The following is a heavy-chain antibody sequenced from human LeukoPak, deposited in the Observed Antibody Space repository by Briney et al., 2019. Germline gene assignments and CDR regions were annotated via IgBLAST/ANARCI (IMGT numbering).Heavy chain of an antibody. V-gene: IGHV4-34*01. J-gene: IGHJ4*02. Sequence: PSETLSLTCAVYGGSFSGYYWSWIRQPPGKGLEWIGEINHSGSTNYNPSLKSRVTISVDTSKNQFSLKLSSVTAADTAVYYCARDSRDSSGWYAYYFDYWGQGTLVTVSS. D-gene: IGHD6-19*01. CDR3: ARDSRDSSGWYAYYFDY. CDR1: GGSFSGYY. CDR2: INHSGST.